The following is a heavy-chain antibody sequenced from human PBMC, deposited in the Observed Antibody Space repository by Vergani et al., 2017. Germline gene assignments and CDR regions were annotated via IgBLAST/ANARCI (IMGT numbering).Heavy chain of an antibody. D-gene: IGHD3/OR15-3a*01. J-gene: IGHJ6*03. V-gene: IGHV3-30*18. CDR1: GFTFSSYG. Sequence: QVQLVESGGGVVQPGRSLRLSCAASGFTFSSYGMHWVRQAPGKGLEWVAVISYDGSNKYYADSVKGRFTISRDNSKNTLYLQMNSLRAEDTAVYYCAKGGIFGLDYMDVWGKGP. CDR3: AKGGIFGLDYMDV. CDR2: ISYDGSNK.